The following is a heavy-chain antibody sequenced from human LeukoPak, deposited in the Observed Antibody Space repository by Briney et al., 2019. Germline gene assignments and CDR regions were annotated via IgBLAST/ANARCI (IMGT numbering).Heavy chain of an antibody. CDR2: ISGSGGST. J-gene: IGHJ4*02. D-gene: IGHD5-18*01. CDR3: ARVAWIQLWFFDY. Sequence: GGSLRLSCAASGFIFSSYAMSWVREAPGKGLERVSGISGSGGSTYYADSVKGRFAISRDNSKNTLYLQVNSLRAEDTAVYYCARVAWIQLWFFDYWSQGTLVTVSS. V-gene: IGHV3-23*01. CDR1: GFIFSSYA.